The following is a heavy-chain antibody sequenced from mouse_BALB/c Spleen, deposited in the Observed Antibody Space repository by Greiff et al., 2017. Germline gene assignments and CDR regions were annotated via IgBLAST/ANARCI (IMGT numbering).Heavy chain of an antibody. V-gene: IGHV5-6-5*01. Sequence: EVKLVESGGGLVKPGGSLKLSCAASGFTFSSYAMSWVRQTPEKRLEWVASISSGGSTYYPDSVKGRFTISRDNARIILYLQMSSLRSEDTAMYYCARGYDYDVWGAGTTVTVSS. D-gene: IGHD2-4*01. CDR1: GFTFSSYA. J-gene: IGHJ1*01. CDR3: ARGYDYDV. CDR2: ISSGGST.